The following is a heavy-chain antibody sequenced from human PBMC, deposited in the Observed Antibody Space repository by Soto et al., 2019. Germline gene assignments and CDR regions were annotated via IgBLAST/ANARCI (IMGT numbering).Heavy chain of an antibody. CDR3: AASIFYYGMDV. V-gene: IGHV5-51*01. CDR2: IYPGDSDT. CDR1: GYTFTNYW. Sequence: GESLKISCKGSGYTFTNYWIGWVRQMPGKGLEWTGIIYPGDSDTKYNPSFQGQVTISADKSITTTYLQWSSLKASDTAIYYCAASIFYYGMDVWGQGTTVTVSS. J-gene: IGHJ6*02.